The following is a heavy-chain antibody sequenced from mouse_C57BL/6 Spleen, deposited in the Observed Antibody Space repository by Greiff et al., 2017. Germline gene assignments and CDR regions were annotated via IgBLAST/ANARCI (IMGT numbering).Heavy chain of an antibody. D-gene: IGHD1-1*01. J-gene: IGHJ3*01. CDR3: ARSPYYGSPAWFAY. Sequence: QVQLQQPGAELVKPGASVKMSCKASGYTFTSYWITWVKQRPGQGLEWIGDIYPGSGSTNYNEQFKSKATLTVATSSSTAYMQLSSLTSEDAAVYYCARSPYYGSPAWFAYWGKGTLVTVSA. CDR2: IYPGSGST. CDR1: GYTFTSYW. V-gene: IGHV1-55*01.